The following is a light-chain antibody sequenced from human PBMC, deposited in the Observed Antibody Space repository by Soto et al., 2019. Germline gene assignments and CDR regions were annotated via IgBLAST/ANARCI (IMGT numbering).Light chain of an antibody. CDR2: DVS. CDR3: QHYNVYPWT. CDR1: QSITTW. V-gene: IGKV1-5*01. Sequence: DIQMTQSPSPVSAYVGDSVTTTCRASQSITTWLAWYQQRPGKAPKLLIYDVSSLQSGVPSRFSGSGSGTEFTLTISSLQPDDFATYYCQHYNVYPWTFGQGTKVDIK. J-gene: IGKJ1*01.